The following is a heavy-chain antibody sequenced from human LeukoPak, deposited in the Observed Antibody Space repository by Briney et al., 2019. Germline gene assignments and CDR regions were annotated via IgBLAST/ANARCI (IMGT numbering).Heavy chain of an antibody. J-gene: IGHJ4*02. CDR2: INHGGST. V-gene: IGHV4-34*01. Sequence: SETLFLTCAVYGGSFSGYYWSWIRQPPGKGLEWIGEINHGGSTNYNPSLKSRVTISVDTSKNQFSLKLSSVTAADTAVYYCARGCSSTSCPNRTFDYWGQGTLVTVSS. D-gene: IGHD2-2*01. CDR3: ARGCSSTSCPNRTFDY. CDR1: GGSFSGYY.